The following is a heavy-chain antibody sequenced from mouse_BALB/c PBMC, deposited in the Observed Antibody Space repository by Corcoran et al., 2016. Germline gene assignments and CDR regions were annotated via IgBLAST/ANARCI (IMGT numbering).Heavy chain of an antibody. D-gene: IGHD4-1*01. J-gene: IGHJ1*01. CDR1: GFNITDTY. V-gene: IGHV14-3*02. CDR3: ANWDWYFDV. CDR2: IDPANGNT. Sequence: EVQLQQSGAELVKPGASVKLSCTASGFNITDTYMHWVKQRPEQGLEWIGRIDPANGNTKYDPKLQGKATITADTSSNTAYLQRSSLTSEDTAVYYCANWDWYFDVWGAGTTVTVSS.